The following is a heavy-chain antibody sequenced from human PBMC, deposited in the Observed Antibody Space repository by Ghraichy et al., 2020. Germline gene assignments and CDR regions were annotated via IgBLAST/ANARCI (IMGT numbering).Heavy chain of an antibody. J-gene: IGHJ4*02. V-gene: IGHV1-46*01. CDR2: LNPRSGTT. CDR1: GYTFTSYH. CDR3: ARDFTGFGNTGY. Sequence: ASVKVSCKASGYTFTSYHIHWVRQAPGQGLEWMGILNPRSGTTKYAQKFQGRVTMTRDTSTSTAYMELSSLTSEDTAVYYCARDFTGFGNTGYWGQGTLVTVSS. D-gene: IGHD3-10*01.